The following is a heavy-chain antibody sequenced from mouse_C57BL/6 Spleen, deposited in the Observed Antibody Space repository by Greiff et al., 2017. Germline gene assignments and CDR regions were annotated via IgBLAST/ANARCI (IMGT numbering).Heavy chain of an antibody. CDR2: IYPGSGST. CDR1: GYTFTGYW. Sequence: QVQLKQPGAELVKPGASVKMSCKASGYTFTGYWITWVKQRPGQGLEWIGDIYPGSGSTNYNEKFKSKATLTVDTSSSTAYMQLSSLTSEDSAVYYCARGYYGSSAYYFDYWGQGTTLTVSS. V-gene: IGHV1-55*01. CDR3: ARGYYGSSAYYFDY. D-gene: IGHD1-1*01. J-gene: IGHJ2*01.